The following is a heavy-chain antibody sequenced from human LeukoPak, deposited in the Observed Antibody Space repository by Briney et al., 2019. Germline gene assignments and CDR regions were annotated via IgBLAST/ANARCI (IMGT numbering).Heavy chain of an antibody. Sequence: GGSLRLSCAASGFTVSSNYMNWVRQAPGKGLEWVAVISYDGSYKYYADSVKGRFSISRDNSKKTLYLQMSSLRDEDTAVYYCAGVSESGWYYFGYWGQGTLVTVSS. J-gene: IGHJ4*02. CDR2: ISYDGSYK. D-gene: IGHD6-19*01. CDR1: GFTVSSNY. V-gene: IGHV3-30*03. CDR3: AGVSESGWYYFGY.